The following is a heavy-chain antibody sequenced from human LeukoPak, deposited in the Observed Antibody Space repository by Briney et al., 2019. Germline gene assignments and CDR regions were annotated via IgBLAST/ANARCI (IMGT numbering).Heavy chain of an antibody. V-gene: IGHV1-69*13. J-gene: IGHJ1*01. Sequence: SVKVSCKASGGTFSSYTINWVRQAPRQGLEWMGGIIPIFGTPKYAQKFQGRVTITADESTSTAYMELSSLRSEDTAVYYCASAAIDREYFQHWGQGTLVTVSS. D-gene: IGHD2-2*01. CDR2: IIPIFGTP. CDR3: ASAAIDREYFQH. CDR1: GGTFSSYT.